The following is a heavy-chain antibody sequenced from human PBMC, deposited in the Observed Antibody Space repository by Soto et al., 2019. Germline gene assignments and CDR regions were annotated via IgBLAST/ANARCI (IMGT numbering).Heavy chain of an antibody. V-gene: IGHV1-2*04. CDR1: GYTFTGYY. J-gene: IGHJ3*02. CDR3: ARDQMERRLYEKHTQDDAFDI. D-gene: IGHD3-22*01. CDR2: INPNSGST. Sequence: QVQLVQSGAEVKKPGASVKVSCKASGYTFTGYYMHWVRQAPGQGLEWMGWINPNSGSTNYAQKFQGWVTMTRDTSISTAYMELSRLRSDDTAVYYCARDQMERRLYEKHTQDDAFDIWGQGTMVTVSS.